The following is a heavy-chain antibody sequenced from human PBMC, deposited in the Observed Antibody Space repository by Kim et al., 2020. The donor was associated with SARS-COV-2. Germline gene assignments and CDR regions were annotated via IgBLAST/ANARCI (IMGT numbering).Heavy chain of an antibody. J-gene: IGHJ6*02. D-gene: IGHD3-10*01. V-gene: IGHV4-39*01. CDR1: GGSISSSSYY. CDR2: IYYSGST. Sequence: SETLSLTCTVSGGSISSSSYYWGWIRQPPGKGLEWIGSIYYSGSTYYNPSLKSRVTISVDTSKNQFSLKLSSVTAADTAVYYCARQGGFSWFGELLFHYYYGMDVWGQGTTVTVSS. CDR3: ARQGGFSWFGELLFHYYYGMDV.